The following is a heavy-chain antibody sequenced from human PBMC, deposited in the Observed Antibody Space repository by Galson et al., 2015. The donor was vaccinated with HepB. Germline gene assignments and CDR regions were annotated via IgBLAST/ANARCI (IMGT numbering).Heavy chain of an antibody. CDR2: IWYDGSNK. D-gene: IGHD6-19*01. V-gene: IGHV3-33*01. CDR1: GFTFSSYG. J-gene: IGHJ4*02. CDR3: ARGGGYSSGWYYFDY. Sequence: SLRLSCAASGFTFSSYGMHWVRQAPGKGLEWVAVIWYDGSNKYYADSVKGRFTISRDNSKNTLCLQMNSLRAEDTAVYYCARGGGYSSGWYYFDYWGQGTLVTVSS.